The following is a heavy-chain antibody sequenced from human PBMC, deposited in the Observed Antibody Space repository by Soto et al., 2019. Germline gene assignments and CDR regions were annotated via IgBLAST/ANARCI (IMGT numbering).Heavy chain of an antibody. CDR1: GGTFSSYT. D-gene: IGHD6-19*01. V-gene: IGHV1-69*02. J-gene: IGHJ4*02. CDR2: IIPILGIA. Sequence: SVKVSCKASGGTFSSYTISWVRQAPGQGLEWMGRIIPILGIANYAQKFQGRVTITRDKSTSTAYMELSSLRSEDTAVYYCARRPLAADSSGWYHYWGQGTLVTVSS. CDR3: ARRPLAADSSGWYHY.